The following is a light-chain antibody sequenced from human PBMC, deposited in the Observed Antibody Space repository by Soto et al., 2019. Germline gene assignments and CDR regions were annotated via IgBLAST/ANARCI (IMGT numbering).Light chain of an antibody. J-gene: IGKJ1*01. CDR1: QSVSSY. V-gene: IGKV3-11*01. Sequence: EIVLTQSPATLSLSPGERATLSCRASQSVSSYLAWYHQNPGQAPRLLIYDASNRATGIPARLSGSGSGTDFTLTISSLEPEDVAVYYCQQRSNWPPWTFGQGTKVEIK. CDR3: QQRSNWPPWT. CDR2: DAS.